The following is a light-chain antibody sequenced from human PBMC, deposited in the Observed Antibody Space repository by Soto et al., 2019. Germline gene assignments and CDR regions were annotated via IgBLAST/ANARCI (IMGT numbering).Light chain of an antibody. CDR1: SSDVGGYNY. CDR2: DVS. Sequence: QSALTQPASVSGSPGQSITISCTGTSSDVGGYNYVSWYQQHPGKAPKLMIYDVSNRPSGISNRFSGSKSGNTASLTIFGLQAGGEADYYCTSYTSSSTVLFGGGTKLTVL. J-gene: IGLJ3*02. V-gene: IGLV2-14*01. CDR3: TSYTSSSTVL.